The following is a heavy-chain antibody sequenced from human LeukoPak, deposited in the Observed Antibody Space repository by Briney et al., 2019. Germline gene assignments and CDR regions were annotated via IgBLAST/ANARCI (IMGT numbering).Heavy chain of an antibody. CDR2: FSGSGGST. J-gene: IGHJ4*02. V-gene: IGHV3-23*01. CDR3: ATSGLSRFGF. D-gene: IGHD2/OR15-2a*01. CDR1: GFTFSDYA. Sequence: GGSLRLSCAASGFTFSDYAMSWVRQAPGKGLEWVSAFSGSGGSTYYADSVKGRFTISRDNSKNTLYLQMNNLRAEDTAVYYCATSGLSRFGFWGQGTLVTVSS.